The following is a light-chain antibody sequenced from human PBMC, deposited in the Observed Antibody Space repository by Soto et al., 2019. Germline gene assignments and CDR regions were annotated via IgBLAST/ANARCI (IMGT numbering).Light chain of an antibody. J-gene: IGKJ1*01. CDR3: QQYNNWPRT. CDR2: GAS. Sequence: IVLTHSPGTPSLSPGEKATLSFGASQSVSSNLAWYQQKPGQAPRLLIYGASTRATGIPARFSGSGSGTEFTLTISSLQSEDFAVYYCQQYNNWPRTFGQGTKVDIK. V-gene: IGKV3-15*01. CDR1: QSVSSN.